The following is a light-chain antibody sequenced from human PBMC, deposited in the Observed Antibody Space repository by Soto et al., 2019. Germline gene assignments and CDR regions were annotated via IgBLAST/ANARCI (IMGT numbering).Light chain of an antibody. J-gene: IGKJ2*01. CDR3: QQTHSIPPT. CDR2: AAS. V-gene: IGKV1-39*01. Sequence: DIQMTQSPSSLSASVGDRVSITCRASQTVCTFLNWYQQKPGKAPKLLIYAASSVQSGVPARLSGSGSATFFTLTIHNLQPDDFATYFCQQTHSIPPTFGPGTKVDI. CDR1: QTVCTF.